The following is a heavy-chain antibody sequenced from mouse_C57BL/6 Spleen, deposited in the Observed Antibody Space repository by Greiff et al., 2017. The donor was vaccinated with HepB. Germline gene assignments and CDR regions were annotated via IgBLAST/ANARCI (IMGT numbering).Heavy chain of an antibody. J-gene: IGHJ2*01. CDR1: GFTFSDAW. Sequence: EVMLVESGGGLVQPGGSMKLSCAASGFTFSDAWMDWVRQSPEKGLEWVAEIRNKANNHATYYAESVKGRFTISRDDSKSSVYLQMNSLRAEDTGIYYCTRGDGPYYFDYWGQGTTLTVSS. CDR3: TRGDGPYYFDY. CDR2: IRNKANNHAT. D-gene: IGHD1-1*01. V-gene: IGHV6-6*01.